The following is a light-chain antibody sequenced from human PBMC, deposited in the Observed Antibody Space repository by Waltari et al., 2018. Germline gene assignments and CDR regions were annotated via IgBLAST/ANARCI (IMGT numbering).Light chain of an antibody. Sequence: QSVLTQPPSASGTPGQRVTISCSGSTSNIGSNTFNWYRQLPGTAPKLLIYTNNQRPSGVPDRVSVSKSCTSASLAISGLQSEDEADYYCAAWDDSLIWVFGGGTKLTVL. CDR3: AAWDDSLIWV. CDR1: TSNIGSNT. CDR2: TNN. J-gene: IGLJ3*02. V-gene: IGLV1-44*01.